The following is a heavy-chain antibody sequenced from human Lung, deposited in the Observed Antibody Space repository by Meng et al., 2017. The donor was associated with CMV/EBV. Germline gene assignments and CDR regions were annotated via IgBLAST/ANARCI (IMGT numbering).Heavy chain of an antibody. CDR2: IIPILGIA. CDR3: ARGTGYCSSTSCWGPDDPSYYFDY. V-gene: IGHV1-69*10. D-gene: IGHD2-2*01. J-gene: IGHJ4*02. Sequence: SXXVSXKASGGTXSSYAISWVRQAPGQGLEWMGGIIPILGIANYAQKFQGRVTITADKSTSTAYMELSSLRSEDTAVYYCARGTGYCSSTSCWGPDDPSYYFDYWXQGTLVTVSS. CDR1: GGTXSSYA.